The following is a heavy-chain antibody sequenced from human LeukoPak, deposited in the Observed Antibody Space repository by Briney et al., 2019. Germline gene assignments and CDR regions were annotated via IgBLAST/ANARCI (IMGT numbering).Heavy chain of an antibody. J-gene: IGHJ4*02. CDR3: ARDWAD. D-gene: IGHD7-27*01. V-gene: IGHV3-23*01. CDR2: ISNSGSST. CDR1: GFTFTSYA. Sequence: GGSLRLSCAASGFTFTSYAMTWVRQAPGKGLEWVSGISNSGSSTYYADSVKARFTISRDNSKNTLYLQLSSLRAEDTAVYYCARDWADWGQGTLVTVSS.